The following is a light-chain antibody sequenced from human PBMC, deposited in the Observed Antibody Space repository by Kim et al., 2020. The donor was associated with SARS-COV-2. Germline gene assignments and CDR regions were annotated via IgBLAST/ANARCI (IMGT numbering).Light chain of an antibody. V-gene: IGKV3-15*01. Sequence: EIVMTQSPAALSVSPGERATLSCRASQSVSSNLAWYQQKPGQAPRLLIYGASTRATGIPDRFSGSGCGTEFTLTISSLQSEDFAVYYCQQYNNWKYTVGQGTKLEI. CDR3: QQYNNWKYT. CDR2: GAS. J-gene: IGKJ2*01. CDR1: QSVSSN.